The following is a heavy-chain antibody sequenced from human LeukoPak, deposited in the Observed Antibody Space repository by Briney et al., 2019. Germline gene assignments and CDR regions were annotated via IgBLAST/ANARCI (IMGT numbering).Heavy chain of an antibody. CDR1: GGSISSGSYY. J-gene: IGHJ3*02. CDR2: IYTSGST. D-gene: IGHD5-18*01. V-gene: IGHV4-61*02. Sequence: SETLSLTCTVSGGSISSGSYYWSWIRQPAGKGLEWIGRIYTSGSTNYNPSLKSRVTISVDTSKNQFSLKLSSVTAADTAVYYCARDGPLSFYGYDAFDIWGQGTMVTVSS. CDR3: ARDGPLSFYGYDAFDI.